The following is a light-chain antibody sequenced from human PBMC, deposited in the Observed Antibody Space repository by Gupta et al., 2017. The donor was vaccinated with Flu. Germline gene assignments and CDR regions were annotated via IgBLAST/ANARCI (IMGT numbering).Light chain of an antibody. CDR2: DAS. CDR1: QTVGRF. Sequence: EIVLTQSPATLSLSPGERATLSCRASQTVGRFLVWYQQKPGQAPRLLMSDASTRATGIPARFGGSGSGTDFTLTISSLEPEDLAVYFCQQGDDWPMTFGQGTRLEIK. CDR3: QQGDDWPMT. J-gene: IGKJ5*01. V-gene: IGKV3-11*01.